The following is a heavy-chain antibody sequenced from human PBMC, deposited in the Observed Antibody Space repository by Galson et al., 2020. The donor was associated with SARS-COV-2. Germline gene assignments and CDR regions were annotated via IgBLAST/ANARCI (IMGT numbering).Heavy chain of an antibody. Sequence: GGSLRLSCAASAFTLSTYAMSWVRQAPGKGLEWVSLISGGGDSTYYADSVKGRFTISRDNSKNTLSLQMNSLTAEDTAIYYCAKAPGSLCFDYWGQGSLFVVSA. V-gene: IGHV3-23*01. CDR3: AKAPGSLCFDY. D-gene: IGHD2-2*01. J-gene: IGHJ4*02. CDR1: AFTLSTYA. CDR2: ISGGGDST.